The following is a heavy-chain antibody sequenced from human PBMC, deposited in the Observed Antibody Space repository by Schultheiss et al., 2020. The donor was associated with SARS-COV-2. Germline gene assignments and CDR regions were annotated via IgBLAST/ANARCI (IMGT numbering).Heavy chain of an antibody. CDR3: ARGYDFWSGRYYYMDV. D-gene: IGHD3-3*01. Sequence: SETLSLTCTVSGGSISSYYWSWIRQPPGKGLEWIGYIYYSGSTNYNPSLKSRVTISVDTSKNQFSLKLSSVTAADTAVYYCARGYDFWSGRYYYMDVWGKGTTVTVSS. J-gene: IGHJ6*03. V-gene: IGHV4-59*01. CDR1: GGSISSYY. CDR2: IYYSGST.